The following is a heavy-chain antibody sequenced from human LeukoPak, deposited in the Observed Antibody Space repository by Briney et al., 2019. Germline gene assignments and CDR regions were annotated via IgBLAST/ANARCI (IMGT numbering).Heavy chain of an antibody. CDR2: ISDSGTST. V-gene: IGHV3-23*01. CDR1: GFTFSSYG. D-gene: IGHD3-9*01. CDR3: ARILTGYYDS. Sequence: PGGSLRLSCAASGFTFSSYGMSWVRQAPGKGLEWVSDISDSGTSTYYADSVKGRFTVSRDNSKNTLYVQMNSLRAEDTAVYYCARILTGYYDSWGQGTLVTVSS. J-gene: IGHJ5*01.